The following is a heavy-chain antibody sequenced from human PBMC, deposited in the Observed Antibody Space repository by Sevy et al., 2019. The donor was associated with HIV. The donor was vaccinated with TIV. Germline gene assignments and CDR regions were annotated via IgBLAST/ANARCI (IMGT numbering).Heavy chain of an antibody. CDR1: GFTFSSYS. D-gene: IGHD3-9*01. J-gene: IGHJ6*02. V-gene: IGHV3-21*01. Sequence: GGSLRLSCAASGFTFSSYSMNWVRQAPGKGLEWVSSISSSSSYIYYADSVKGRFTISRDNAKNSLYLQMNSLRAEDTAVYYCARDPYYDILTGYYQNYYYYGMDVWGQGTTVTVSS. CDR2: ISSSSSYI. CDR3: ARDPYYDILTGYYQNYYYYGMDV.